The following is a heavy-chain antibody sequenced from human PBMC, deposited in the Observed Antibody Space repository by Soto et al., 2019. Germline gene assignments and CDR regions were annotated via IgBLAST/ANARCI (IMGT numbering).Heavy chain of an antibody. Sequence: ASVKVSCKASGYTFTSYGISWVRQAPGQGLEWMGWISAYNGNTNYAQKLQGRVTMTTDTSTSTAYMELRSLRSDDTAVYYCAIGDVAVAGTSVRGALFDYWGQGTLVTVSS. J-gene: IGHJ4*02. V-gene: IGHV1-18*01. D-gene: IGHD6-19*01. CDR1: GYTFTSYG. CDR2: ISAYNGNT. CDR3: AIGDVAVAGTSVRGALFDY.